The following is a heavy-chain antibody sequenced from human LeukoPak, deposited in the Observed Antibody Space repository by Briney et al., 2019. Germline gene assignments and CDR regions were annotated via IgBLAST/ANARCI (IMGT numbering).Heavy chain of an antibody. CDR2: ISSSSSYI. J-gene: IGHJ4*02. Sequence: GGSLRLSCAASGFTFSSYSMNWVRQAPGKGLEWVSSISSSSSYIYYADSVKGRFTISRDNAKNSLYLQMNSLRAEDTAVHYCARDGRYYYGSGSYYKGYWGQGTLVTVSS. V-gene: IGHV3-21*01. CDR1: GFTFSSYS. D-gene: IGHD3-10*01. CDR3: ARDGRYYYGSGSYYKGY.